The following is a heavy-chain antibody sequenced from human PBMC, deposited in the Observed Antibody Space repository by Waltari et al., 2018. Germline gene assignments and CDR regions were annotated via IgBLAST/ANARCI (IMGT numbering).Heavy chain of an antibody. CDR1: GFTFRSYG. CDR3: AKVETSVTTYDGFDV. V-gene: IGHV3-30*02. Sequence: QVQLVESGGGVVQPGGSLRLSCAASGFTFRSYGMHWVRQAPGKGLEWVAFIEYNGNNKYYSYSAKGRFTISRDSSKNTLYLQMNSLRVEDTALYYCAKVETSVTTYDGFDVWGQGTMVTVSS. J-gene: IGHJ3*01. D-gene: IGHD4-17*01. CDR2: IEYNGNNK.